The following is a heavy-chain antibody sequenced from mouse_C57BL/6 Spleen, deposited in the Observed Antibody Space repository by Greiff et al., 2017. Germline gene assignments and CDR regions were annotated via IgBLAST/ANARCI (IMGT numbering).Heavy chain of an antibody. CDR3: ARSKPYYYGSSYYWYFDV. CDR1: GYTFTSYW. V-gene: IGHV1-69*01. D-gene: IGHD1-1*01. J-gene: IGHJ1*03. Sequence: QVQLQQPGAELVMPGASVKLSCKASGYTFTSYWMHWVKQRPGQGLEWIGEIDPSDSYTNYNQKFKGKSTLTVDKSSSTAYMQLSSLTSEDSAVYYCARSKPYYYGSSYYWYFDVWGTGTTVTVSS. CDR2: IDPSDSYT.